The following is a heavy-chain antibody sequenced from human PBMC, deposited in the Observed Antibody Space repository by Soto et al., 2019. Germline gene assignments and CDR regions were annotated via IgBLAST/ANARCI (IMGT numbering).Heavy chain of an antibody. CDR3: ARLGIAAADSGWFDP. D-gene: IGHD6-13*01. J-gene: IGHJ5*02. V-gene: IGHV1-18*01. Sequence: ASVKVSCKASGYTFTSYGISWVRQAPGQGLEWMGWISAYNGNTNYAQKLQGRVTMTTDTSTSTAYMELRSLRSDDTAVYYCARLGIAAADSGWFDPWGQGTLVTVSS. CDR1: GYTFTSYG. CDR2: ISAYNGNT.